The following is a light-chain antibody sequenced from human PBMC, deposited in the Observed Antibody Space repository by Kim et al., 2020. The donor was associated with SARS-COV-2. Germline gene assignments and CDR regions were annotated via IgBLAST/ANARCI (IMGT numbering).Light chain of an antibody. CDR3: CSYAGSSTWV. J-gene: IGLJ3*02. Sequence: GQSITISCTGTSSDVGSYNLVSWYQQHLGKAPKLMIYEGIKRPSGVSSRFSGSKSVNTASLTISGLQAEDEADYYCCSYAGSSTWVFGGGTQLTVL. CDR1: SSDVGSYNL. V-gene: IGLV2-23*01. CDR2: EGI.